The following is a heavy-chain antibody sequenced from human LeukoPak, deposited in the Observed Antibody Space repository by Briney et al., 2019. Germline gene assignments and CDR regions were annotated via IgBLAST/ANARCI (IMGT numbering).Heavy chain of an antibody. V-gene: IGHV4-39*01. Sequence: NASETLSLTCTVSGCSIRSSYYYWGWLRPPPGQGLEWIGSINDSGSNYYNPSLKSRITISIETSKNQFSLKLNSVTAADTAVYYCARHYGPWGQGTLVSVSS. D-gene: IGHD3-10*01. J-gene: IGHJ5*02. CDR3: ARHYGP. CDR2: INDSGSN. CDR1: GCSIRSSYYY.